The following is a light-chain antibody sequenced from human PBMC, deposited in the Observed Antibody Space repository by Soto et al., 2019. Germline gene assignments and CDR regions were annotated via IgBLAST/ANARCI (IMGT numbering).Light chain of an antibody. CDR2: DAS. CDR1: QNVGSY. J-gene: IGKJ5*01. Sequence: EIVLTQSPATLSLSPGERVTLSCRASQNVGSYLAWYQQKPGLAPRLLIYDASKRATGIPARFSGSGSPIDFTLTISSLEPEDFAVYYCQQRSNWQLSFGQGTRLEIK. V-gene: IGKV3-11*01. CDR3: QQRSNWQLS.